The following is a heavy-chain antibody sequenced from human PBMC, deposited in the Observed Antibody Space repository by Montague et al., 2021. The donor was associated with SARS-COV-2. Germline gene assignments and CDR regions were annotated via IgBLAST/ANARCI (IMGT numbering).Heavy chain of an antibody. CDR3: AGLVGGRETRFDP. D-gene: IGHD3-16*01. J-gene: IGHJ5*02. Sequence: SETLSLTCTVSGGSISTYYWSWIRQPPGKGLEWIGYIYYNGTANYNPSLRSRLTITVDTSKNKFSLKVRSVTAAAAAVYYCAGLVGGRETRFDPWGQGTLVTVSS. V-gene: IGHV4-59*08. CDR2: IYYNGTA. CDR1: GGSISTYY.